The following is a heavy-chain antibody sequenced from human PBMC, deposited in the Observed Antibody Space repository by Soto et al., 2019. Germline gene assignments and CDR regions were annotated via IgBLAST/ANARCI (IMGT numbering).Heavy chain of an antibody. D-gene: IGHD2-8*01. CDR3: AKLGFVLMELYYFHQ. Sequence: PGVSLRLSCTASGFTFSSYAMSWVRQAPGKELEWVSTISGNSGKTNYAESVKGRFSISRDNSKNTVHLQLDSLRAEDTAVYFCAKLGFVLMELYYFHQWGHGTLVTVS. CDR1: GFTFSSYA. CDR2: ISGNSGKT. V-gene: IGHV3-23*01. J-gene: IGHJ4*01.